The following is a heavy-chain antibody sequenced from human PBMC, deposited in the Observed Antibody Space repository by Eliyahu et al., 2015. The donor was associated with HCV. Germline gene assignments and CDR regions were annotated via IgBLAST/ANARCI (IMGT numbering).Heavy chain of an antibody. CDR3: ARSAYSSSPAGNHP. J-gene: IGHJ5*02. CDR1: GXXFTSYY. Sequence: QVQLVQSGXEVXKPGASVXVSCKASGXXFTSYYMHWVRQAPGQGXEWMGIINPSGGSTSXAQKFQGRVTMTRDTSTSTVYMELSSLRSEDTAVYYCARSAYSSSPAGNHPWGQGTLVTVSS. D-gene: IGHD6-6*01. CDR2: INPSGGST. V-gene: IGHV1-46*01.